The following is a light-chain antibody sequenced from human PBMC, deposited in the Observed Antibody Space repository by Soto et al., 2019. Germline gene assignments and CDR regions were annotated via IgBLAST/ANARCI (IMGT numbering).Light chain of an antibody. CDR2: DAS. J-gene: IGKJ3*01. V-gene: IGKV3-11*01. CDR1: QSVSSY. CDR3: QQRSNWPLFT. Sequence: EIVLTQSPATLSLSPGERATLSCRASQSVSSYLAWYQQKPGQAPRLLIYDASNRATDIPVRFSGSGSGTDFTLTISSLEPEDFALYYCQQRSNWPLFTFGPGTKVDIK.